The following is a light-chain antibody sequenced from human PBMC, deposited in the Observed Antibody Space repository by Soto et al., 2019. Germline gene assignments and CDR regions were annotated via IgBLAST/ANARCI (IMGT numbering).Light chain of an antibody. V-gene: IGLV2-8*01. CDR1: SSDVGGYNY. CDR3: SSYVASNNVV. J-gene: IGLJ2*01. Sequence: QSALTQPPSASGSPGQSVTISCTGTSSDVGGYNYVSWYQQHPGKAPKLMIFEVNKRPSGVPDRFSGSKSGNTASLIVSGLQAEDEADYYCSSYVASNNVVFGGGTQLTVL. CDR2: EVN.